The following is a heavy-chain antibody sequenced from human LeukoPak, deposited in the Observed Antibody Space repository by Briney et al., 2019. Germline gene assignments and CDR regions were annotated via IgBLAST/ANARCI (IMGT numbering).Heavy chain of an antibody. Sequence: ASVKVSCKASGYTFRSHYLHWVRQAPGQGLEWMGMINPSGGTTTYARKFQGRVTMTRDTSTSTVYMELNSLTSEDTAVFYCARGPLRCSYDKCFVKFYFDYWGQGTLVTVSS. CDR1: GYTFRSHY. D-gene: IGHD3-10*01. J-gene: IGHJ4*02. CDR2: INPSGGTT. CDR3: ARGPLRCSYDKCFVKFYFDY. V-gene: IGHV1-46*01.